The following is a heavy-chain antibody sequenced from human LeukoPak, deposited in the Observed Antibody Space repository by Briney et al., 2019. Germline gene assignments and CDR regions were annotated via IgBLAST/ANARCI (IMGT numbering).Heavy chain of an antibody. CDR2: ISADSGDT. D-gene: IGHD5-12*01. V-gene: IGHV1-18*01. CDR1: GYTFTRYG. J-gene: IGHJ5*02. Sequence: ASVKVSCKASGYTFTRYGISWVRQAPAQALEWMGWISADSGDTRYAQNLQGRVTMTTDTSTRTAYMELRSLRSDDTAVYYCARDWATGYNWFDPWGQGILVIVSS. CDR3: ARDWATGYNWFDP.